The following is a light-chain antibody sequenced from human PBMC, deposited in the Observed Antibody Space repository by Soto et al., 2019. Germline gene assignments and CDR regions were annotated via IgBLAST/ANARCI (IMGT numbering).Light chain of an antibody. CDR2: AAS. Sequence: IQMTQSPSSLSASLGDTVTITCRASQDIGSYINWYQQKPGRAPKLLIYAASNLQSGVPSTFSGSGYGTDFSLTISSLHPEDIATYYCHQSYSAPRTFGQGTKVEIK. CDR1: QDIGSY. CDR3: HQSYSAPRT. J-gene: IGKJ1*01. V-gene: IGKV1-39*01.